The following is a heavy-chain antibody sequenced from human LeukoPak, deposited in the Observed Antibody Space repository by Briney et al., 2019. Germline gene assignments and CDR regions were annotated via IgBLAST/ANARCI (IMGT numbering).Heavy chain of an antibody. CDR1: GDSVSSNSAS. CDR2: TYYRSKWYY. Sequence: SQTLSLTCAISGDSVSSNSASWRWIRQSPSRGLEWLGRTYYRSKWYYDYAVSVKSRITIKPDPSNNQVSLQLNSVTPEDTAVYYCARDGYYAGYDFDSWGQGTLVTVSS. D-gene: IGHD3-3*01. V-gene: IGHV6-1*01. J-gene: IGHJ4*02. CDR3: ARDGYYAGYDFDS.